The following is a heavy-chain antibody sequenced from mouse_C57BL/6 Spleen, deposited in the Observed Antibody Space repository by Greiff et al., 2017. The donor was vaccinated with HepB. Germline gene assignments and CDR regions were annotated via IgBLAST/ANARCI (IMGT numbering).Heavy chain of an antibody. V-gene: IGHV5-17*01. CDR3: ARPGLRRDYYAMDY. Sequence: DVQLVESGGGLVKPGGSLKLSCAASGFTFSDYGMHWVRQAPEKGLEWVAYISSGSSTIYYADTVKGRFTISRDNAKNTLFLQMTSLRSEDTAMYYCARPGLRRDYYAMDYWGQGTSVTVSS. CDR1: GFTFSDYG. J-gene: IGHJ4*01. CDR2: ISSGSSTI. D-gene: IGHD2-4*01.